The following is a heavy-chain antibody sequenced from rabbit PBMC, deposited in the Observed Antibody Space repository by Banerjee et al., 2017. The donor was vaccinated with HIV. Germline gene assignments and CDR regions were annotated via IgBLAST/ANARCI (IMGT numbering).Heavy chain of an antibody. D-gene: IGHD2-1*01. CDR2: IYVSYSGRS. CDR1: GIDFSNNYY. V-gene: IGHV1S40*01. CDR3: ARANNGVVGLNL. Sequence: QQLEESGGDLVKPGASLTLTCKASGIDFSNNYYMCWARQAPGKGLEWIACIYVSYSGRSHYASWTKGRFTISKTSSTTVTLQMTSLTAADTATYFCARANNGVVGLNLWGPGTLVTVS. J-gene: IGHJ4*01.